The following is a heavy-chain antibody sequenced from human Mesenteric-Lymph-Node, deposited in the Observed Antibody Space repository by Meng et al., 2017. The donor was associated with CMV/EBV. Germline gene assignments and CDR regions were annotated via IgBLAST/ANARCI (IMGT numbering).Heavy chain of an antibody. J-gene: IGHJ5*01. CDR1: GGSSSSGGHY. CDR3: ARKAIFGGVLDS. Sequence: TGSGGSSSSGGHYWNWIRQHPGKGLEWIGYIYHSGSTSYYNPSLKSRVIISVDTSENQFSLKLTSVTAADTAVYFCARKAIFGGVLDSWGQGVLVTVSS. D-gene: IGHD3-3*01. CDR2: IYHSGST. V-gene: IGHV4-31*02.